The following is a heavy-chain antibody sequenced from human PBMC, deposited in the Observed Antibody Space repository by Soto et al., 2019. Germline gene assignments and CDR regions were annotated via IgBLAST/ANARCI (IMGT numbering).Heavy chain of an antibody. J-gene: IGHJ6*02. CDR2: ILYDGSKK. CDR1: GFTFSSYG. Sequence: PGGSLRLSCAASGFTFSSYGMHWVRQAPGKGLEWVAVILYDGSKKYYADSVKGRFTISRDNSKNALYLQMSSLRAEDTALYYCVKDCSSGWPYFDDMDVWGRGTTVTVSS. CDR3: VKDCSSGWPYFDDMDV. D-gene: IGHD6-19*01. V-gene: IGHV3-30*18.